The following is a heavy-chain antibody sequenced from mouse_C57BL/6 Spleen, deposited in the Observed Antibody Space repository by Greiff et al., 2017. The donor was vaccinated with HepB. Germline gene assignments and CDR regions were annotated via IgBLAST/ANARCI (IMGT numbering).Heavy chain of an antibody. Sequence: DVKFVESGGGLVKPGGSLKLSCAASGFTFSSYAMSWVRQTPEKRLEWVATISDGGSYTYYPDNVKGRFTISRDNAKNNLYLQMSHLKYEDTAMYYCARGATVYYCDYWGQGTTLTVSS. CDR2: ISDGGSYT. D-gene: IGHD1-1*01. V-gene: IGHV5-4*03. CDR1: GFTFSSYA. J-gene: IGHJ2*01. CDR3: ARGATVYYCDY.